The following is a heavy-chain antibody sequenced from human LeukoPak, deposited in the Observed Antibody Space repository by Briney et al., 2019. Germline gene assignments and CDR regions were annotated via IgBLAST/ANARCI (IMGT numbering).Heavy chain of an antibody. Sequence: GGSLRLSCVVSGLKFSDAWVTWVRQAPGKGLEWVGRIKRGGTTDYAAPVNGRFTISRDDSKNTIYLQVNSLKIEDTAVYHYKWERSVYYGMDVWGQGTTVTVSS. CDR1: GLKFSDAW. D-gene: IGHD1-26*01. CDR3: KWERSVYYGMDV. V-gene: IGHV3-15*01. J-gene: IGHJ6*02. CDR2: IKRGGTT.